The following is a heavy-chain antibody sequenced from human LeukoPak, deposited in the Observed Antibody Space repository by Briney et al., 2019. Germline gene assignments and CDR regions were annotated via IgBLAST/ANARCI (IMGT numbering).Heavy chain of an antibody. V-gene: IGHV3-48*02. CDR3: ARAMRSGYDY. Sequence: GGSLRLSCAASGFTFSIYGMNWVRQSPVKGLEWLSYISSSDNTIYYADSVKGRFTISRDNAKNSLYLQMNSLRDEDTAVYYCARAMRSGYDYWGQGTLVTVSS. CDR1: GFTFSIYG. CDR2: ISSSDNTI. D-gene: IGHD5-12*01. J-gene: IGHJ4*02.